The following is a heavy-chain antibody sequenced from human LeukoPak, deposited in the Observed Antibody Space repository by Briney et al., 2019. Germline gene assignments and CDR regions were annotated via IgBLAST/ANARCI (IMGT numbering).Heavy chain of an antibody. J-gene: IGHJ4*02. CDR1: GFTFSSYS. Sequence: GGSLRLSCAASGFTFSSYSMNWVRQAPGKGLEWVSYISSSSSTIYYADSVKGRFTISRDNAKNSLYLQMNSLRAEDTAVYYCASVTGYMIEDYFDYWGQGTLVTVSS. V-gene: IGHV3-48*01. CDR3: ASVTGYMIEDYFDY. CDR2: ISSSSSTI. D-gene: IGHD3-22*01.